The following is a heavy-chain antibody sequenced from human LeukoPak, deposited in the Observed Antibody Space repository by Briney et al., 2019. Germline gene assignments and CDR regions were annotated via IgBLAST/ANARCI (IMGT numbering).Heavy chain of an antibody. CDR2: ISSSSSMI. V-gene: IGHV3-48*01. Sequence: GGSLRLSCAASGFAVSTYSMNWVRQPAGKRLEWVSYISSSSSMIYYADSVKGRFTISRDNAKNSLYLQMNSLRAEDTAVYYCAREADYALDYWGQGTLVTVSS. CDR1: GFAVSTYS. D-gene: IGHD4-17*01. J-gene: IGHJ4*02. CDR3: AREADYALDY.